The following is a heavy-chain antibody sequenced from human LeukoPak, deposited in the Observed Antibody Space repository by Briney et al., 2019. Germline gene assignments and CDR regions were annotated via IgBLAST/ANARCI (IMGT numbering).Heavy chain of an antibody. CDR3: AREGPAYCSSTSCYELGFDP. Sequence: SVKVSYKASGGTFSSYTISWVRQAPGQGLEWMGRIIPILGIANYAQKFQGRVTITADKSTSTAYMELSSLRSEDTAVYYCAREGPAYCSSTSCYELGFDPWGQGTLVTVSS. D-gene: IGHD2-2*01. J-gene: IGHJ5*02. CDR2: IIPILGIA. CDR1: GGTFSSYT. V-gene: IGHV1-69*04.